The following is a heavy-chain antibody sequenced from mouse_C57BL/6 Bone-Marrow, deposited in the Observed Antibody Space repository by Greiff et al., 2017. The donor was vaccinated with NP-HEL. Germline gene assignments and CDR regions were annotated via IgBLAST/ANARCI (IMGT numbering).Heavy chain of an antibody. V-gene: IGHV1-69*01. CDR2: IDPSDSYT. CDR1: GYTFTSYW. CDR3: ARDSSGTRGTLYFDY. J-gene: IGHJ2*01. D-gene: IGHD3-2*02. Sequence: VQLQQPGAELVMPGASVKLSCKASGYTFTSYWMHWVKQRPGQGLEWIGEIDPSDSYTNYNQKFKGKSTLTVDKSSSTAYMQLSSLTSEDSAVYYCARDSSGTRGTLYFDYWGQGTTLTVSS.